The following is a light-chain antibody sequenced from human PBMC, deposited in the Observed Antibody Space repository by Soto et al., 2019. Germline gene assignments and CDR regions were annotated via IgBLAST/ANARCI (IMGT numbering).Light chain of an antibody. CDR2: KAS. J-gene: IGKJ2*01. Sequence: DIQMTQSPSTLSASVGDRVTITCRASQSIGTLLAWYQQRPGKAPMFLIYKASSLEGGVPSRFSGSGSGTEFTLTISSLQPDDFATYYCQQYNSYPLTFGQGTKVDIK. CDR1: QSIGTL. V-gene: IGKV1-5*03. CDR3: QQYNSYPLT.